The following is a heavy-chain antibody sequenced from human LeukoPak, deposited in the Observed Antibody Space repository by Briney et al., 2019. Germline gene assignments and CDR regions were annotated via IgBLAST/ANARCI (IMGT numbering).Heavy chain of an antibody. V-gene: IGHV3-66*01. Sequence: VGSLRLSCAASGFTVSSNYMSWVRQAPGKGLEWVSVIYSGGSTYYADSVKGRFTISRDNSKNTLYLQMNSLRAEDTAVYYCARGLGDSSGYYFGYFDYWGQGTLVTVSS. J-gene: IGHJ4*02. CDR2: IYSGGST. CDR1: GFTVSSNY. D-gene: IGHD3-22*01. CDR3: ARGLGDSSGYYFGYFDY.